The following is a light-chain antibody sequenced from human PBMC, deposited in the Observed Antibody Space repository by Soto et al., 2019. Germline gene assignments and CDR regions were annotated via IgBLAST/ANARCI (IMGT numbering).Light chain of an antibody. Sequence: DIQMTQSPSSLSASVGDRVTITCRASQSISSYLNWYQQKPGKAPKLLIYAASNLQSGVPSRFSGSGSGTDFTLTISSLKPEDCATYYCQQSYSTPRTFGQGTKLHLK. CDR2: AAS. CDR3: QQSYSTPRT. CDR1: QSISSY. V-gene: IGKV1-39*01. J-gene: IGKJ2*01.